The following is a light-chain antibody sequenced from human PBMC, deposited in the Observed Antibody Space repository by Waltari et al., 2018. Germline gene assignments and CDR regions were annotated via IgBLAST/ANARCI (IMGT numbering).Light chain of an antibody. CDR1: QDVNTY. J-gene: IGKJ1*01. CDR3: QQRSNWPWT. CDR2: DAS. Sequence: EIVLTQSPATLSLSPGERATLSCRASQDVNTYLAWYQHKPGRAPRLLIYDASYRATGTPGRFSGSGSGTDYSLTISSLEPEDFAVYYCQQRSNWPWTFGQGTKVEIK. V-gene: IGKV3-11*01.